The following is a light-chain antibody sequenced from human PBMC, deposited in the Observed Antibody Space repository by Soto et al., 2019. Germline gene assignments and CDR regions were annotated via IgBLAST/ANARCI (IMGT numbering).Light chain of an antibody. CDR1: SSNIGAGYE. CDR3: QSYDSSLSGYV. Sequence: QSVLTQPPSVSKAPGQRVTISCTGSSSNIGAGYEAHWYQQVPGTAPKLLIYENNNRPSGVPDRFSGSKSGTSASLAITGLQAEDEAEYYCQSYDSSLSGYVFGTRTKLTVL. J-gene: IGLJ1*01. CDR2: ENN. V-gene: IGLV1-40*01.